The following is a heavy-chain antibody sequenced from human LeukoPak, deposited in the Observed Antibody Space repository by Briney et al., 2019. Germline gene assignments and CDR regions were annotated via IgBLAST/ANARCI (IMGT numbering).Heavy chain of an antibody. D-gene: IGHD5-12*01. J-gene: IGHJ4*02. CDR2: ISDDGRSK. Sequence: GGSLRLSCAASGFAFSKYAMNWVRQAPGKGLEWVTIISDDGRSKYADYVEDRFTISRDNTKNTLYQQMISMRGEDTAVYYYAGSSGYYFRDMGYWGQGTLVSVRS. CDR1: GFAFSKYA. CDR3: AGSSGYYFRDMGY. V-gene: IGHV3-30*04.